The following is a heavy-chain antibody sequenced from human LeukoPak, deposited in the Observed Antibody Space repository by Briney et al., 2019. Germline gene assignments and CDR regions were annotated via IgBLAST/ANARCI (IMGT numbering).Heavy chain of an antibody. V-gene: IGHV6-1*01. D-gene: IGHD6-13*01. J-gene: IGHJ3*02. CDR3: ARGDSSSWYFLGAFDI. CDR1: GDSVSSNSAT. Sequence: SQTLSLTCAISGDSVSSNSATWNWIRQSPSRGLEWLGRTYYRSKWYNDYALSVKSRITINPDTSKNQSSLQLNSVTPEDTAVYYCARGDSSSWYFLGAFDIWGQGTMVTVSS. CDR2: TYYRSKWYN.